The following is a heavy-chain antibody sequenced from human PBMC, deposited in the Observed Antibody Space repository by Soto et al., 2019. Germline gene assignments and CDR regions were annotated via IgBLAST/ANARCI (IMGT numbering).Heavy chain of an antibody. J-gene: IGHJ4*02. CDR2: ISWNSGSI. Sequence: PGGSLRLSCAASGFTFDDYAMHWFRQAPGKGLEWVSGISWNSGSIGYADSVKGRFTISRDNAKNSLYLQMNSLRAEDTALYYCARGSWNDKYYFDYWGQGTLVTVSS. V-gene: IGHV3-9*01. D-gene: IGHD1-1*01. CDR3: ARGSWNDKYYFDY. CDR1: GFTFDDYA.